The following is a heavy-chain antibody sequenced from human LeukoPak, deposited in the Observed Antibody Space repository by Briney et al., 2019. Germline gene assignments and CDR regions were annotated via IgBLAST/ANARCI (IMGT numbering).Heavy chain of an antibody. D-gene: IGHD3-10*01. CDR2: MNPNSGNT. CDR1: GYTFTSYD. V-gene: IGHV1-8*03. Sequence: ASVKVSCKASGYTFTSYDINWVRQATGQGLEWMGWMNPNSGNTGYAQKFQGRVTITRNTSISTAYMELSSLRSEDTAVYYCARAQYGSGSYGVGYWGQGTLVNGSS. CDR3: ARAQYGSGSYGVGY. J-gene: IGHJ4*02.